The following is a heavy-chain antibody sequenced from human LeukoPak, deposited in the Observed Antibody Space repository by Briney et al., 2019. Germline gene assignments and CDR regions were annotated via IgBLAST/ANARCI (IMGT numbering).Heavy chain of an antibody. D-gene: IGHD6-19*01. V-gene: IGHV3-53*01. CDR2: VYNDGTT. Sequence: GGSLRLSCAASGFTVSSNYMSWVRQAPGKGLEWISFVYNDGTTYYADSVKGRFTITRDNSKNTLYLQVNSLRAEDTARYYCARQDSSGLYWGQGTLVTVSS. CDR3: ARQDSSGLY. CDR1: GFTVSSNY. J-gene: IGHJ4*02.